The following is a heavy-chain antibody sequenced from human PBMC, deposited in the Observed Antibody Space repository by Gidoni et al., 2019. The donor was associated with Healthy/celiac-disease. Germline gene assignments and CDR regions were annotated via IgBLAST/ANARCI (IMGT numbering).Heavy chain of an antibody. Sequence: EVQLVESGGGLVQPGGSLRLSCAASGLTFSSYEMNWVRQAPGKGLEWVSYISSSGSTIYYADSVKGRFTISRDNAKNSLYLQMNSLRAEDTAVYYCARDPVDMTTVTTNAFDIWGQGTMVTVSS. D-gene: IGHD4-17*01. CDR1: GLTFSSYE. V-gene: IGHV3-48*03. J-gene: IGHJ3*02. CDR3: ARDPVDMTTVTTNAFDI. CDR2: ISSSGSTI.